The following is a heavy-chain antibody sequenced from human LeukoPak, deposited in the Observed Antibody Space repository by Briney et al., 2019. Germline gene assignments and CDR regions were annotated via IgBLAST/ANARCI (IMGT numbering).Heavy chain of an antibody. Sequence: ASVKVSCKASGYTLTGHYMHWVRQAPGQGLEWMGWMNPNSGGTKYAQKFQGRVTMTRDTSISTAYMELSRLRSDDTAMYYCARDKLGLGELSLYDQWGQGTLVTVFS. CDR2: MNPNSGGT. V-gene: IGHV1-2*02. J-gene: IGHJ5*02. D-gene: IGHD3-16*02. CDR1: GYTLTGHY. CDR3: ARDKLGLGELSLYDQ.